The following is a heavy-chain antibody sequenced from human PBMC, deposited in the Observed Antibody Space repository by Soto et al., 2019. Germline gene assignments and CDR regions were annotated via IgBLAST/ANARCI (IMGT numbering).Heavy chain of an antibody. Sequence: GGSLRLSCAASGFTFSSYGMHWARQAPGKGLEWVAVISYDGSNKYYADSVKGRFTISRDNSKNTLYLQMNSLRAEDTAVYYCAASQTYSGYDNGGWFDPWGQGTLVTVSS. V-gene: IGHV3-30*03. J-gene: IGHJ5*02. CDR1: GFTFSSYG. D-gene: IGHD5-12*01. CDR3: AASQTYSGYDNGGWFDP. CDR2: ISYDGSNK.